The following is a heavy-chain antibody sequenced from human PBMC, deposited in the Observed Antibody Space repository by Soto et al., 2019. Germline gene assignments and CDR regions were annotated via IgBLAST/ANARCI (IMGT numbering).Heavy chain of an antibody. CDR3: ATSDGVYSSSSSAFDY. J-gene: IGHJ4*02. V-gene: IGHV1-24*01. CDR2: FDPEDGET. CDR1: GYTLTELS. Sequence: EASVKVSCKVSGYTLTELSMHWVRQAPGKGLEWMGGFDPEDGETIYAQKFQGRVTMTEDTSTDIAYMELSSLRSEDTAVYYCATSDGVYSSSSSAFDYWGQGTLVTVSS. D-gene: IGHD6-6*01.